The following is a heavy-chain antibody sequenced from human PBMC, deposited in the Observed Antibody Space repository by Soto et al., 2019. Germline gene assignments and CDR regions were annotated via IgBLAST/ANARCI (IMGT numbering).Heavy chain of an antibody. Sequence: PGGSLRLSCAASGFTFSSYWMSWVRQAPGKGLEWVANIKQDGSEKYYVDSVKGRFTISRDNAKNSLYLQMNSLRAEDTAVYYCARDPITMVRGVNYYYYYGMDVWGQGNTVTVSS. CDR1: GFTFSSYW. V-gene: IGHV3-7*03. CDR3: ARDPITMVRGVNYYYYYGMDV. D-gene: IGHD3-10*01. J-gene: IGHJ6*02. CDR2: IKQDGSEK.